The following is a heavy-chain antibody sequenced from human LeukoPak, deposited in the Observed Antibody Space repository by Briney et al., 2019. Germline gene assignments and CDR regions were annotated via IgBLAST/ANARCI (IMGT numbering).Heavy chain of an antibody. J-gene: IGHJ4*02. D-gene: IGHD2/OR15-2a*01. Sequence: GGSLRLSCAASGFTFSSYSMNWVRQAPGEGLEWVSSISSSSSYIYYADSVKGRFTISRDNAKNSLYLQMNSLRAEDTAVYYCATLDSTSLANDYWGQGTLVTVSS. CDR3: ATLDSTSLANDY. CDR2: ISSSSSYI. CDR1: GFTFSSYS. V-gene: IGHV3-21*01.